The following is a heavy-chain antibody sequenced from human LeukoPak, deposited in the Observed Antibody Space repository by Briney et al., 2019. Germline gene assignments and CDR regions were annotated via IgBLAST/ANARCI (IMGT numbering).Heavy chain of an antibody. D-gene: IGHD2-15*01. V-gene: IGHV3-53*01. Sequence: GGSLRVSGAASGFTVSSNYMSWVRQSPGKGPEWVSVIYSGGSTYYADSVKGRFTISRDNSRNTLYLQMNSLRAEDTVFFQAEAGIRYCSGGSCIDYWGQGTLVTVSS. CDR1: GFTVSSNY. J-gene: IGHJ4*02. CDR2: IYSGGST. CDR3: EAGIRYCSGGSCIDY.